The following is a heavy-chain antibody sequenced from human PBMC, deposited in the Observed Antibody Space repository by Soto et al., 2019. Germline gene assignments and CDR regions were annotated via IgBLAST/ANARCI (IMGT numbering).Heavy chain of an antibody. CDR3: ARDLARYSSSWYSSGWYFDY. CDR1: GFTFSSYW. CDR2: IKQDGSEK. Sequence: GGSLRLSCAASGFTFSSYWMSWVRQAPGKGLEWVANIKQDGSEKYYVDSVKGRFTISRDNAKNSLYLQMTSLRAEDTAVYYCARDLARYSSSWYSSGWYFDYWGQGTLVTVSS. D-gene: IGHD6-13*01. V-gene: IGHV3-7*01. J-gene: IGHJ4*02.